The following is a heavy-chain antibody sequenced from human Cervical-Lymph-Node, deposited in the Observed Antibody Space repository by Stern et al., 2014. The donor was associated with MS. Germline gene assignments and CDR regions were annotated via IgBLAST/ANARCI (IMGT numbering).Heavy chain of an antibody. CDR3: AHPNSGPGGFGY. J-gene: IGHJ4*02. CDR1: GFSLSTSGVG. CDR2: TYWAYVK. Sequence: QVTLRESGPTLVKPTQTLTLTCTFSGFSLSTSGVGVGWIRQPPGKDLEWLALTYWAYVKRYGPSLKRRLTITKDPSKNQAGLTMTNMDAVDTATYYCAHPNSGPGGFGYWGQGTLVTVSS. D-gene: IGHD3-10*01. V-gene: IGHV2-5*09.